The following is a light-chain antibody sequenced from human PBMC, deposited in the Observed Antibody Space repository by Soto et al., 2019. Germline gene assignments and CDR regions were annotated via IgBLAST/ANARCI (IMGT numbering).Light chain of an antibody. CDR2: KAS. V-gene: IGKV1-5*03. J-gene: IGKJ1*01. CDR1: QTISSG. Sequence: DIQMTQSPSTLSGSVGDRVTITCRASQTISSGLAWYQQKPGKAPTLLIYKASTLKSGVPSRFSGSGSGTEFSLTISSLPADDFATYYCQHYNSYSEAFGQGTKVELK. CDR3: QHYNSYSEA.